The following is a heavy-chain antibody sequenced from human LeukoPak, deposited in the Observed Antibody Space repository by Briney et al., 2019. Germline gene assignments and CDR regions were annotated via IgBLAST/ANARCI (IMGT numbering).Heavy chain of an antibody. Sequence: SETLSLTCAVYGGSFSGYYWRWIRQPPGKGLEWIAEISHSGSTNYNPSLKSRVTISVDTSKNQFSLKLSSVTAADTAVYYCARGSSTDYVWGSYRFHGWFDPWGQGTLVTVSS. CDR1: GGSFSGYY. CDR3: ARGSSTDYVWGSYRFHGWFDP. D-gene: IGHD3-16*02. CDR2: ISHSGST. J-gene: IGHJ5*02. V-gene: IGHV4-34*01.